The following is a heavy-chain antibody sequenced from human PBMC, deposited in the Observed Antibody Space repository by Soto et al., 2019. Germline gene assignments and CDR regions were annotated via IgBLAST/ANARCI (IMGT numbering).Heavy chain of an antibody. J-gene: IGHJ4*02. Sequence: GGSLRLSCAASGFTVSSNYMTWVRQAPGKGLEWVSIIYSVGSTYYADSVKGRLTISRDNSKNTLYLQMNSLRAEDTAVYYCARAGGYCSSTSCYYFDYLGQGTLVTVSS. CDR3: ARAGGYCSSTSCYYFDY. D-gene: IGHD2-2*01. V-gene: IGHV3-53*01. CDR2: IYSVGST. CDR1: GFTVSSNY.